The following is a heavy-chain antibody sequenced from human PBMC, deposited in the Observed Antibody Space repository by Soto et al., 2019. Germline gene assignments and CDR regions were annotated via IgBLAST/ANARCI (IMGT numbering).Heavy chain of an antibody. J-gene: IGHJ6*02. V-gene: IGHV4-59*01. CDR3: ARYYYGSGSYPYYYGMDV. CDR1: GGSISSYY. D-gene: IGHD3-10*01. CDR2: IYYSGST. Sequence: QVQLQESGPGLVKPSETLSLTCTVSGGSISSYYWSWIRQPPGKGLEWIGYIYYSGSTNYNPSLKSRVTISVDTSKTQFSLKLSSVTAADTAVYYCARYYYGSGSYPYYYGMDVWGQGTTVTVSS.